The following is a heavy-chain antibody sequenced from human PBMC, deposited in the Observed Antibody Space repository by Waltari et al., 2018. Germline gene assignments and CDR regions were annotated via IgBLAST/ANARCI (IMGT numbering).Heavy chain of an antibody. CDR2: INHSGST. CDR1: GGSFSGYY. Sequence: QVQLQQWGAGLLKPSETLSLTCAVYGGSFSGYYWRWIRQPPGKGMEWIGEINHSGSTNYNPSLKSRVTISVDTSKNQFSLKLSSVTAADTAVYYCARRPTVITMVRGVITKYNWFDPWGQGTLVTVSS. V-gene: IGHV4-34*01. CDR3: ARRPTVITMVRGVITKYNWFDP. J-gene: IGHJ5*02. D-gene: IGHD3-10*01.